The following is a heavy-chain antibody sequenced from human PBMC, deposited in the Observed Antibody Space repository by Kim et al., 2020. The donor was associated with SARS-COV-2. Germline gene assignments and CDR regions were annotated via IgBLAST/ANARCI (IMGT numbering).Heavy chain of an antibody. D-gene: IGHD3-3*01. J-gene: IGHJ4*02. V-gene: IGHV2-5*01. CDR3: AHRRTFWSGSFDY. Sequence: YRPSLKGRLTITKDTSNNQVVLTMTNMDPVDTATSYCAHRRTFWSGSFDYWGQGTLVTVSS.